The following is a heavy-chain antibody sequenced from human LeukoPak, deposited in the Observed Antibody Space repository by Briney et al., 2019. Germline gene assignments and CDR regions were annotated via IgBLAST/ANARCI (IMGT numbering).Heavy chain of an antibody. Sequence: PGGSLRLSCAASGFTVSSNYMSWIRQAPGKGLEWVSYISSSGSTIYYADSVKGRFTISRDNAKNSLYLQMNSLRAEDTAVYYCARDRVTGYYDSSGYLFFWGQGTLVTVSS. CDR3: ARDRVTGYYDSSGYLFF. J-gene: IGHJ4*02. V-gene: IGHV3-11*01. D-gene: IGHD3-22*01. CDR1: GFTVSSNY. CDR2: ISSSGSTI.